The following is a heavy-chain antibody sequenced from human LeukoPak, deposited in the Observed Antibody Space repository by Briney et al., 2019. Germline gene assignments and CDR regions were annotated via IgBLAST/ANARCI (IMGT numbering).Heavy chain of an antibody. V-gene: IGHV3-33*01. J-gene: IGHJ2*01. CDR3: ARDPILRFLEWTPYFDL. Sequence: PGGSLRLSCAASGFTFSSYGMHWVRQAPGKGLEWVAVIWYDGSNKYYADSVKGRFTISRDNSKNTLYLQMNSLRAEDTAVYYCARDPILRFLEWTPYFDLWGRGTLVTVSS. D-gene: IGHD3-3*01. CDR2: IWYDGSNK. CDR1: GFTFSSYG.